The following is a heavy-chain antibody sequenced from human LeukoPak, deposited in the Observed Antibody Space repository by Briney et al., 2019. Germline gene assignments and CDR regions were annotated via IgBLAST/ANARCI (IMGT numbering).Heavy chain of an antibody. CDR2: ISSSGSTR. Sequence: GGSLRLSCAASGFTFSSYEMNWVRQAPGKGLEWVSYISSSGSTRYYADSVKGRFTISRDNAKNSLYLQMNSLRAEDTGVYYCASDGSGWYDYWGQGILVTVSS. V-gene: IGHV3-48*03. D-gene: IGHD6-19*01. J-gene: IGHJ4*02. CDR1: GFTFSSYE. CDR3: ASDGSGWYDY.